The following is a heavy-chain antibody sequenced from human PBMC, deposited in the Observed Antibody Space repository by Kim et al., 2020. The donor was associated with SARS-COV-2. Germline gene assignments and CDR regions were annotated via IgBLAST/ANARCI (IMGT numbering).Heavy chain of an antibody. Sequence: TRYSPSFQGQVTISADKSISTAYLQWSSLKASDTAMYYCARQAGDGYTGHWGQGTLVTVSS. V-gene: IGHV5-51*01. CDR2: T. CDR3: ARQAGDGYTGH. J-gene: IGHJ4*02. D-gene: IGHD5-12*01.